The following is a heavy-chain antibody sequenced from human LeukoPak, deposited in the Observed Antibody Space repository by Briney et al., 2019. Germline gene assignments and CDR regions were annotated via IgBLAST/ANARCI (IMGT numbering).Heavy chain of an antibody. CDR1: GFTLSSYG. J-gene: IGHJ4*02. D-gene: IGHD3-3*01. CDR2: ISYDGSNK. CDR3: AKDIDFWSGYSSYY. Sequence: GRSLRLSCAASGFTLSSYGMHWVRQAPGKGLEWVAVISYDGSNKYYADSVKGRFTISRDNSKNTLYLQMNSLRAEDTAVYYCAKDIDFWSGYSSYYWGQGTLVTVSS. V-gene: IGHV3-30*18.